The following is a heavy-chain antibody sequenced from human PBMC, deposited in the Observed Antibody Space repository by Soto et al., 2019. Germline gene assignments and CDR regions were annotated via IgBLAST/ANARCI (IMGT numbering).Heavy chain of an antibody. V-gene: IGHV1-69*02. CDR3: AVQTAVVVAECY. CDR2: IIPILGIA. J-gene: IGHJ4*02. CDR1: GGTFSSYT. Sequence: GASVKVSCKASGGTFSSYTISWVRQAPGQGLEWMGRIIPILGIANYAQKFQGRVTITADKSTSTAYMELSSLRSEDTAVYYCAVQTAVVVAECYWGQGTLVTVSS. D-gene: IGHD2-15*01.